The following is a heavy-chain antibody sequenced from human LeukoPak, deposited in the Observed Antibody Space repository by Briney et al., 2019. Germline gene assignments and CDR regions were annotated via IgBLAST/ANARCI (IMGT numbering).Heavy chain of an antibody. D-gene: IGHD3-10*01. V-gene: IGHV3-66*01. CDR2: IYSGGTT. Sequence: GGSLRLSCAVSEFTASSNYMSWVRQAPGKGLEWVSVIYSGGTTYYADSVKGRFTISRDNSKNTLYLQMNSLRAEDTAVYYCASMRSFYFDYWGQGTLVTVSS. CDR3: ASMRSFYFDY. CDR1: EFTASSNY. J-gene: IGHJ4*02.